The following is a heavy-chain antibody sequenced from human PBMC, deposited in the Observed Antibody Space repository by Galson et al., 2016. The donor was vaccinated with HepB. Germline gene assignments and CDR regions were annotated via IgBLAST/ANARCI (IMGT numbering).Heavy chain of an antibody. CDR2: IYLSAGTT. CDR3: AREFPKSNYFDY. Sequence: SVKVSCKASGYTFATYYMHWVRQAPGQGPEWVATIYLSAGTTAYAQNLQHRVTLTWETSTSTVNMELSSLRSEDTAVYFCAREFPKSNYFDYWGQGTLVTVSS. D-gene: IGHD2-21*01. J-gene: IGHJ4*02. V-gene: IGHV1-46*03. CDR1: GYTFATYY.